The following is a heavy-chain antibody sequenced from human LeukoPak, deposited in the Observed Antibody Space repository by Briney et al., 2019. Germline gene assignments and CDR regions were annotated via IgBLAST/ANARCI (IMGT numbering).Heavy chain of an antibody. Sequence: ASVKVSCKASGGTFNSYSISWVRQAPGQGLGWMGRIIPILDIANYAQKFQGRVTITADKSTSTAYMELSSLRSEDTAVYYCARSLEWQQLVQLHYWGQGTLVTVSS. CDR2: IIPILDIA. V-gene: IGHV1-69*02. D-gene: IGHD6-13*01. CDR3: ARSLEWQQLVQLHY. J-gene: IGHJ4*02. CDR1: GGTFNSYS.